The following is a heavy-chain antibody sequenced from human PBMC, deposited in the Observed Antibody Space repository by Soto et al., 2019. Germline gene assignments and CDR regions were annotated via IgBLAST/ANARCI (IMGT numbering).Heavy chain of an antibody. Sequence: KAGGSLRLSCAASGFTFSYAWINWVRQAPGKGLEWVGRIKSKSDGGTTDYAAPVKGRLTISRDDSENTVYLQMNSLRTEDTAVYFCTTCSGGDCYVDYYGMDVWGQGTTVTVSS. CDR3: TTCSGGDCYVDYYGMDV. V-gene: IGHV3-15*01. CDR1: GFTFSYAW. D-gene: IGHD2-21*02. CDR2: IKSKSDGGTT. J-gene: IGHJ6*02.